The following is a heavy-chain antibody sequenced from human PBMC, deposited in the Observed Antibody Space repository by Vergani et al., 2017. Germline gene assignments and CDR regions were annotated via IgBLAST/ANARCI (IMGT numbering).Heavy chain of an antibody. CDR2: ISAYNGHT. J-gene: IGHJ4*02. CDR1: GYTFTSYG. Sequence: QVQLVQSGAEVKKPGASVKVSCKASGYTFTSYGISWVRQAPGQGLEWMGWISAYNGHTNYAQKLQGRVTMTTDTSTSTAYMELRSLRSDDTAVYYCARDGDPGCSSTSCYSSGWGQGTLVTVSS. D-gene: IGHD2-2*01. CDR3: ARDGDPGCSSTSCYSSG. V-gene: IGHV1-18*01.